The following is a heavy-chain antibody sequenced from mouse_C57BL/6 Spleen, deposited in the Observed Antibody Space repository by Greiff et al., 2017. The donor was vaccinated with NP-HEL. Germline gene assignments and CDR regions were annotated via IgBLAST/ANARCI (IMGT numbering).Heavy chain of an antibody. CDR2: ISSGSSTI. V-gene: IGHV5-17*01. Sequence: DVQLVESGGGLVKPGGSLKLSCAASGFTFSDYGMHWVRQAPEKGLEWVAYISSGSSTIYYADTVKGRFTISRDNAKNTLFLQMTSLRSEDTAMYYCARRDGKGAMDYWGQGTSVTVSS. J-gene: IGHJ4*01. D-gene: IGHD1-1*01. CDR3: ARRDGKGAMDY. CDR1: GFTFSDYG.